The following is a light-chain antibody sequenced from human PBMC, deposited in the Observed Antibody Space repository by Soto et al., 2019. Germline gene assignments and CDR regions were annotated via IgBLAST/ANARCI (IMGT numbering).Light chain of an antibody. CDR2: DVT. CDR1: SSDVGGYNY. Sequence: QSVLTQPASVSGSPGQAITISCTGTSSDVGGYNYVSWYQPHPGKAPKLIIYDVTNRPSGVSNPFSGSKSGNTASLTISGLQPEDEADYYCSSYTPSNTRQIVFGTGTKVTVL. J-gene: IGLJ1*01. V-gene: IGLV2-14*03. CDR3: SSYTPSNTRQIV.